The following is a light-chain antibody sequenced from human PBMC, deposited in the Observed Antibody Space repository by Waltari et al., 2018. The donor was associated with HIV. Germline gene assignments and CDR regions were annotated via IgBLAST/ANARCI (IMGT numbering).Light chain of an antibody. J-gene: IGKJ2*01. CDR1: QSISNW. V-gene: IGKV1-5*03. CDR2: KAS. Sequence: DIQMTQSPSTLSASVGDRVTITCRTNQSISNWLAWYQQKPGKAPNLLIYKASRLESGVPSRFSGSGSGTEFTRTISSLQPEDFATYYCQQYNSYSMYTFGQGTKLEIK. CDR3: QQYNSYSMYT.